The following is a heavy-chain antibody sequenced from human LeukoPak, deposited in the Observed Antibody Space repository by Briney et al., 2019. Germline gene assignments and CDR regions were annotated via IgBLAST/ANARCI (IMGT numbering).Heavy chain of an antibody. D-gene: IGHD1/OR15-1a*01. V-gene: IGHV3-74*01. CDR1: GFTFSSYW. CDR3: ARGRLWNIDY. Sequence: PAGSLRLSCAASGFTFSSYWMHWVRQAQGKGLVWVSRINRDGSSTTYADSVKGRVTISRDNTKNTVYLQMNSLRAEDTAVYYCARGRLWNIDYWGQGTLVTVSS. CDR2: INRDGSST. J-gene: IGHJ4*02.